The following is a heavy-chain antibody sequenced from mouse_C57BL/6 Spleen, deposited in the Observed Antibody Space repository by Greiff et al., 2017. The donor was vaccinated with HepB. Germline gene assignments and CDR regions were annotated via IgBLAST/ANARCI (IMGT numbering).Heavy chain of an antibody. V-gene: IGHV5-6*01. CDR3: ARHGTTVVAGYYFDY. D-gene: IGHD1-1*01. Sequence: EVQLVESGGDLVKPGGSLKLSCAASGFTFSSYGMSWVRQTPDKRLEWVATISSGGSYTYYPDSVKGRFTISRDNAKNTLYLQMSSLKSEDTAMYYCARHGTTVVAGYYFDYWGQGTTLTVSS. CDR1: GFTFSSYG. CDR2: ISSGGSYT. J-gene: IGHJ2*01.